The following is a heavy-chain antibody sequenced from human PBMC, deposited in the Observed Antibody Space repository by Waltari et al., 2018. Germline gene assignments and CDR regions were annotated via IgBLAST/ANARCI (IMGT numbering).Heavy chain of an antibody. CDR3: ARPRGGNQLGGFDY. J-gene: IGHJ4*02. Sequence: QLQLQESGPGLVKPSETQSLTCTVSGGSISSSSYYWGWIRQPPGKGLEWIAIIYYSGSTYQNPSLKSRSTISVDTSKTQFSLKVSSVTAADTAVYYCARPRGGNQLGGFDYWGQGTLVTVSS. CDR1: GGSISSSSYY. D-gene: IGHD3-10*01. V-gene: IGHV4-39*01. CDR2: IYYSGST.